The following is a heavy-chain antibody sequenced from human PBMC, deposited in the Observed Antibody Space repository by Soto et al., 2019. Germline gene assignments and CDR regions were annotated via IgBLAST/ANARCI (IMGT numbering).Heavy chain of an antibody. D-gene: IGHD3-3*01. CDR1: GFSFEYYA. V-gene: IGHV3-9*01. J-gene: IGHJ4*02. CDR2: VSWNSGNI. Sequence: GGSLILSCEASGFSFEYYAMHWVRQVPGKGLEWVSGVSWNSGNIEYADSVKGRFTISRDNAKYSLYLQMNSLRPEDTALYYCAKGLPPYDFWSGQDYWGQGTLVTVSS. CDR3: AKGLPPYDFWSGQDY.